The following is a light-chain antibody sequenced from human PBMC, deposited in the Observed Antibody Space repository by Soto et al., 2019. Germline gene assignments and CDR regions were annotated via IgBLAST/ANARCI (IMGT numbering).Light chain of an antibody. CDR2: DAS. J-gene: IGKJ5*01. CDR3: QQRSNWPPIT. V-gene: IGKV3-11*01. Sequence: VLTLSSPTLSLCPGERATLFCWPSQSVSSYMAWYQQKSGQAPRLLIYDASNRATGIPARFSGSGSGTDFTLTISSLEPEDFAVYFCQQRSNWPPITFGQGTRLEIK. CDR1: QSVSSY.